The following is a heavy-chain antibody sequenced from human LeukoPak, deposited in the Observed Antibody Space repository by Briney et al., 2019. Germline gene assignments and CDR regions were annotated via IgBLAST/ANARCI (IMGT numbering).Heavy chain of an antibody. CDR2: ISSSGSTI. CDR3: ATDRGVGATPGFGY. CDR1: GFTFSDYY. J-gene: IGHJ4*02. D-gene: IGHD1-26*01. V-gene: IGHV3-11*01. Sequence: PGGSLRLSCAASGFTFSDYYMSWIRQAPGKGLEWVSYISSSGSTIYYADSVKGRFTISRDNAKNSLYLQMNSLRSEDTAVYYCATDRGVGATPGFGYWGQGTLVTVSS.